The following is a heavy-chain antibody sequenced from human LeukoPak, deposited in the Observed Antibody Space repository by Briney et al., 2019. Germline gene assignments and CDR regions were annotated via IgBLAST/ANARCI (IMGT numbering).Heavy chain of an antibody. CDR3: ARVGGSSTWQYGYYFDY. CDR1: GGSFSGYY. Sequence: SETLSLTCAVYGGSFSGYYWSWIRQPPGKGLEWIGGINRSRTTNYNPSLKSRVTISVDTSKNQFFLKLSSVTAADTAVYYCARVGGSSTWQYGYYFDYWGQGTLVTVSS. CDR2: INRSRTT. D-gene: IGHD6-13*01. V-gene: IGHV4-34*01. J-gene: IGHJ4*02.